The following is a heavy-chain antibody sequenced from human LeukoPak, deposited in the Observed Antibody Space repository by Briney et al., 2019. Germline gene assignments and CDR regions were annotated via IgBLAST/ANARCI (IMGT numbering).Heavy chain of an antibody. CDR3: ARDYSDYAVDS. V-gene: IGHV4-39*02. CDR1: GGSISSSTYY. J-gene: IGHJ4*02. D-gene: IGHD5-12*01. Sequence: SETLSLTCSVSGGSISSSTYYWGWIRQPPGQGLDWIGNIYYSGSTYYNPSLKSRVTISVDTSKNQFSLKLTSVTAADTAVYYCARDYSDYAVDSWGQGTLVTVSS. CDR2: IYYSGST.